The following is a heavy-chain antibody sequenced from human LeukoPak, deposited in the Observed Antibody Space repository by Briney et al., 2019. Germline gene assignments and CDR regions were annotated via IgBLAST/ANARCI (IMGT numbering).Heavy chain of an antibody. J-gene: IGHJ4*02. CDR2: IYSGGST. Sequence: PGGSLRLSCAASGFTVSSNYMSWVRQAPGKGLEWVSVIYSGGSTYYADSVKGRFTISRDNSKNTLYLQMNSLRAEDTAVYYCASDIGQDPGDYWGQGTLVTVSS. CDR3: ASDIGQDPGDY. CDR1: GFTVSSNY. V-gene: IGHV3-53*01. D-gene: IGHD1-26*01.